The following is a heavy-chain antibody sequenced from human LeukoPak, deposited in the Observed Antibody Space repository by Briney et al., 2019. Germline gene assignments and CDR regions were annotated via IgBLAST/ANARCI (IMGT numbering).Heavy chain of an antibody. CDR2: INPNSGGT. V-gene: IGHV1-2*02. J-gene: IGHJ5*02. CDR1: GYTFTGYY. D-gene: IGHD1-26*01. CDR3: AREAIVGATDWFDP. Sequence: ASVKVSCKASGYTFTGYYMNWVRQAPGQGLEWMGWINPNSGGTNYAQKFQGRVTMTRDTSISTAYMELSRLRSDDTAVYYCAREAIVGATDWFDPWGQGTLVTVSS.